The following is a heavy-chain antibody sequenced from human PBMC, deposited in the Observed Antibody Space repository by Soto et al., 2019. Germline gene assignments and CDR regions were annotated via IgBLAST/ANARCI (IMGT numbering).Heavy chain of an antibody. CDR3: ARLVHAFSNYFDY. Sequence: QLQVQESGPGLVKPSETLSLTCSVSGGSISSSGYYWVLIRQPPGKGLEWIGSINYSGTTYYTSSLKSRLTMSVDTSMNQFSLKLTSVTAADTAVYYCARLVHAFSNYFDYWGQGILVTVSS. D-gene: IGHD2-15*01. CDR2: INYSGTT. CDR1: GGSISSSGYY. V-gene: IGHV4-39*01. J-gene: IGHJ4*02.